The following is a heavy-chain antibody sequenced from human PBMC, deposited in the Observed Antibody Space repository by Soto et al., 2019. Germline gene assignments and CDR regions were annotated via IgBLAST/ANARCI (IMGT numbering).Heavy chain of an antibody. Sequence: SGPTLVNPTQTLTLTCTFSGFSLSATGVGVGWIRQPPGKALEWLALIYWDDDKRYNPSLNSRLTITKDTSKNQVVLAMTNMDPVDTATYYCVQSRCGGDCLQSYSSHSYYGLDVWGQGTTVTVSS. CDR2: IYWDDDK. CDR1: GFSLSATGVG. V-gene: IGHV2-5*02. D-gene: IGHD2-21*02. J-gene: IGHJ6*02. CDR3: VQSRCGGDCLQSYSSHSYYGLDV.